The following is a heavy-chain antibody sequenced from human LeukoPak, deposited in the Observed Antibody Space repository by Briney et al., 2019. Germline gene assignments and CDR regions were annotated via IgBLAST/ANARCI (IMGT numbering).Heavy chain of an antibody. V-gene: IGHV5-51*01. J-gene: IGHJ4*02. CDR3: ARHEDFDY. CDR1: GYTFSTYW. CDR2: IDPGDSDT. Sequence: GESLKFSCKAAGYTFSTYWSGGVRQLPGRGVEWMGIIDPGDSDTSYSPSFQARVTISADKSISTTYLQWSSLKASDTAMYYCARHEDFDYWGQGTLVTVSS.